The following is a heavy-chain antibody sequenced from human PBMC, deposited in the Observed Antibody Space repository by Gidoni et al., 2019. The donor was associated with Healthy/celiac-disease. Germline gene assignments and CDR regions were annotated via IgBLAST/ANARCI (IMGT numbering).Heavy chain of an antibody. Sequence: EVQLVGSGGGLVQPCMSLRLSCAASGFTFDDYAMHGVRQAPGQGLEWVSGISWNSGSIGDADSVKGRFTISRDNAKNSLYLQRKSLRAEDTALYYCAKEAEYYDFWSGSLDYWGQGTLVTVSS. CDR3: AKEAEYYDFWSGSLDY. CDR2: ISWNSGSI. D-gene: IGHD3-3*01. CDR1: GFTFDDYA. V-gene: IGHV3-9*01. J-gene: IGHJ4*02.